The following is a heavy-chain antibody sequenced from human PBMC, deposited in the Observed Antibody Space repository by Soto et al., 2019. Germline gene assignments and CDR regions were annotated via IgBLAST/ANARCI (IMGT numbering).Heavy chain of an antibody. CDR2: IYYSGST. CDR3: AREITMVRGVTFIDY. CDR1: GGSISSYY. J-gene: IGHJ4*02. V-gene: IGHV4-59*01. Sequence: SETLSLTCTVSGGSISSYYWSWIRQPPGKGLEWIGYIYYSGSTNYNPSLKSRVTISVDTSKNQFSLKLSSVTAADTAVYYCAREITMVRGVTFIDYWGQGTLVTVSS. D-gene: IGHD3-10*01.